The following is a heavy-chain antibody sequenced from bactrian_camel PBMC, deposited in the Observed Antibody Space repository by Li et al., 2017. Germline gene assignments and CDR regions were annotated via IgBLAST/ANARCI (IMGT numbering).Heavy chain of an antibody. CDR3: AATRYNYLDGTWLPLSHLEYQH. D-gene: IGHD2*01. CDR2: MNTGGGNI. J-gene: IGHJ4*01. Sequence: DVQLVESGGGSVQAGGTLTLSCTASGYNSRRYCMGWFRQAPGKEREGVASMNTGGGNIFYADSVRGRFTISHDNAKNTLYLQMNSLKPEDTGMYYCAATRYNYLDGTWLPLSHLEYQHWGQGTQVTVS. CDR1: GYNSRRYC. V-gene: IGHV3S31*01.